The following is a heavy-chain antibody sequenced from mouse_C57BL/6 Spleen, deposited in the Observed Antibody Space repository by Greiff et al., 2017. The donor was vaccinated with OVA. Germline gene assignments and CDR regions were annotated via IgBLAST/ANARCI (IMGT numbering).Heavy chain of an antibody. CDR3: ARSRGIYYENFDY. CDR1: GYTFTDYN. J-gene: IGHJ2*01. Sequence: VQLQQSGPELVKPGASVKIPCKASGYTFTDYNMDWVKQSPGKSLEWIGDINPNNGGTIYNQKFKGKATLTVDKSSSTAYLELRSLTSEDTAVDDCARSRGIYYENFDYWGQGTTLTVSS. D-gene: IGHD2-4*01. V-gene: IGHV1-18*01. CDR2: INPNNGGT.